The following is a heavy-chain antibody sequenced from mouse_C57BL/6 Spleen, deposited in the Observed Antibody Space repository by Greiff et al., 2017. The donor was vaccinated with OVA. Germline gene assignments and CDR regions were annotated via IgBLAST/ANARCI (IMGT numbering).Heavy chain of an antibody. CDR2: IDPSDSYT. Sequence: VKLQQPGAELVKPGASVKLSCKASGYTFTSYWMQWVKQRPGQGLEWIGEIDPSDSYTNYNQKFKGKATLTVDTSSSTAYMQLSSLTSEDSAVYYCARDYGSSMGFAYWGQGTLVTVSA. D-gene: IGHD1-1*01. J-gene: IGHJ3*01. CDR3: ARDYGSSMGFAY. V-gene: IGHV1-50*01. CDR1: GYTFTSYW.